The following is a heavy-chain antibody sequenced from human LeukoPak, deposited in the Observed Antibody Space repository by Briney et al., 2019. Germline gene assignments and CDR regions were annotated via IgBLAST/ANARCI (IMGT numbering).Heavy chain of an antibody. CDR2: INPSGGST. J-gene: IGHJ6*03. CDR3: AIRVVPAAKYYYYYYMDV. D-gene: IGHD2-2*01. CDR1: GYTFTSYY. V-gene: IGHV1-46*01. Sequence: ASVKVSCKASGYTFTSYYMHWVRQAPGQGLEWMGIINPSGGSTSYAQKFQGRVTMTRDMSTSTVYMELSSLRSEDTAVYYCAIRVVPAAKYYYYYYMDVWGKGTTVTISS.